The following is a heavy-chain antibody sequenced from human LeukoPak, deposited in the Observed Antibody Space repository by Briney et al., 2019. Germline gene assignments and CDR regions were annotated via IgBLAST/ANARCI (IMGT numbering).Heavy chain of an antibody. V-gene: IGHV3-21*01. CDR3: ARDNRDYYDSSGYTKDDY. J-gene: IGHJ4*02. D-gene: IGHD3-22*01. Sequence: PGGSLRLSCAASGFTFSSYSMNWVRQAPGKGLEWVSSISSSSSYIYYADSVKGRFTISRDNAKNSLYLQMNSLRAEDTAVYYCARDNRDYYDSSGYTKDDYWGQGTLVTVSS. CDR1: GFTFSSYS. CDR2: ISSSSSYI.